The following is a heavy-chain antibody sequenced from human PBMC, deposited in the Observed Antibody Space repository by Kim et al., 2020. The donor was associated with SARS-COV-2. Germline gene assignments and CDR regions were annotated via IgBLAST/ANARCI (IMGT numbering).Heavy chain of an antibody. Sequence: WGSLRLSCAASGFTFSSHCRNWVRQAPGKGLEWVSSISSSSSYIYYAASVKGRFIISRDNAKKSPFLQMNILSAEDTAVYYCARTVLINYDFWSGYYNDPGYWGQGTLVTVSS. CDR2: ISSSSSYI. CDR3: ARTVLINYDFWSGYYNDPGY. D-gene: IGHD3-3*01. J-gene: IGHJ4*02. CDR1: GFTFSSHC. V-gene: IGHV3-21*01.